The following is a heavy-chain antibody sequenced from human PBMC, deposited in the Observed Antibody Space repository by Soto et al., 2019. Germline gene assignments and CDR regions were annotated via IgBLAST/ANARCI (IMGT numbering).Heavy chain of an antibody. J-gene: IGHJ6*02. D-gene: IGHD1-7*01. V-gene: IGHV3-30-3*01. CDR2: TSNDGSNT. CDR1: AFTLSKFV. CDR3: ARGNLDV. Sequence: QGQVVESGGGVVQPGKSLRLSCAASAFTLSKFVMHWVRQAPGRGLEWVAVTSNDGSNTFYADSVKGRFTISRDNSKNNVYLQMNSLRTEDKAVYYCARGNLDVWGQGTTVTVSS.